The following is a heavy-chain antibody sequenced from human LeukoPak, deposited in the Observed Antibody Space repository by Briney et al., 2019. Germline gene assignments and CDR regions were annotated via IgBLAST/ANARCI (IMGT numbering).Heavy chain of an antibody. J-gene: IGHJ3*02. Sequence: PSETLSLTCTVSGGSINTYYWSWIRQPPGKGLEWIGYIYYSGSTSYNPSLKSRVTISVDTSKNQFSLKLSSVTAADTAVYYCARGDGSGSYYSSDNAFDIWGQGTMVTVSS. D-gene: IGHD3-10*01. CDR1: GGSINTYY. CDR3: ARGDGSGSYYSSDNAFDI. V-gene: IGHV4-59*01. CDR2: IYYSGST.